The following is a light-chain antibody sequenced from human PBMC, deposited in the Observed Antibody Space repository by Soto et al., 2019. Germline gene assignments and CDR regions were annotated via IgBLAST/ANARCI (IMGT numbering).Light chain of an antibody. CDR1: QAINSW. CDR2: AAP. CDR3: QQADSFPLT. V-gene: IGKV1-12*01. J-gene: IGKJ4*01. Sequence: DIQMTQSPSSVSASVGDRVTITCRASQAINSWLDWYQQKPGKAPKLLIYAAPSLQSGVPSRFSGSGSGTDFTLTISSLQPEDFATYYCQQADSFPLTFGGGTKVEIK.